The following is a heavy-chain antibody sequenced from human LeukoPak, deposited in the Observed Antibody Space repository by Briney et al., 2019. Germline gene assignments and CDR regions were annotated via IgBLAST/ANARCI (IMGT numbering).Heavy chain of an antibody. D-gene: IGHD1-1*01. CDR2: IKQDGSEK. J-gene: IGHJ4*02. CDR1: GFTFSSYW. Sequence: GGSLRLSCAASGFTFSSYWMSWVRQAPGKGLEWVANIKQDGSEKYYVGSVKGRLTISRDNAKNSLYLQMNSLRAEDTAVYYCARDSDWNDGSFDYWGQGTLVTVSS. V-gene: IGHV3-7*03. CDR3: ARDSDWNDGSFDY.